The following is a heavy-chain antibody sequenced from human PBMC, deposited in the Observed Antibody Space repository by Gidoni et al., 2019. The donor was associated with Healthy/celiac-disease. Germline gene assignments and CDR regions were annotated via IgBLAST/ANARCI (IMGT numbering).Heavy chain of an antibody. Sequence: EVQLVESGGGLVLPGGSLRLPCSASGFTFRSYAMHWVRQAPGKGLEYVSAISSNGGSTYYADSVKGRFTISRDNSKNTLYLQMSSLRAEDTAVYYCVKDQDIAPRYYFDYWGQGTLVTVSS. CDR3: VKDQDIAPRYYFDY. J-gene: IGHJ4*02. CDR1: GFTFRSYA. D-gene: IGHD5-12*01. V-gene: IGHV3-64D*08. CDR2: ISSNGGST.